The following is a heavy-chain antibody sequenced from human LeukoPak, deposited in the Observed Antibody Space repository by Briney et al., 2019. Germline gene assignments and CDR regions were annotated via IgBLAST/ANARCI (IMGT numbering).Heavy chain of an antibody. J-gene: IGHJ4*02. CDR2: ISYDGSNK. V-gene: IGHV3-30*18. Sequence: PGGSLRLSCAASGFTFSSYGMHWVRQAPGKGLEWVAVISYDGSNKYYGDSVKGRFTISRDNSKNTLYLQMNSLRTEDTAVYYCAKDGTAVGINYDYWGQGTLVTVSS. CDR3: AKDGTAVGINYDY. D-gene: IGHD6-13*01. CDR1: GFTFSSYG.